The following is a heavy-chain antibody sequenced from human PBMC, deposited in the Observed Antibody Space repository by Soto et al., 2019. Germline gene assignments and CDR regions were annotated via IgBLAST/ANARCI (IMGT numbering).Heavy chain of an antibody. Sequence: PSDTLSLTCTVSCGSISRGGYYCSCIRQHPGKGLEWIGYIYYSGSTYYNPSLKSRVTISVDTSKNQFSLKLSSVTAADTAVYYCARAPIVGATRDAFDIWGQGTMVTVSS. CDR3: ARAPIVGATRDAFDI. J-gene: IGHJ3*02. CDR2: IYYSGST. CDR1: CGSISRGGYY. V-gene: IGHV4-31*03. D-gene: IGHD1-26*01.